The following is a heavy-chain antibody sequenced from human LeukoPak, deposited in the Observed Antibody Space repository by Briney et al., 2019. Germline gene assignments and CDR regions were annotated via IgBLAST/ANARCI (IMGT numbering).Heavy chain of an antibody. V-gene: IGHV4-59*13. CDR1: GGSISTYY. Sequence: PSETLSLTCTVSGGSISTYYWSWIRQAPGKGLEWIGYISYSGNTNYNPSLMSRATISVDTSKHQFSLQLTSVAAADTAVYYCARDKSLRGNWYGNDYWGQGILVTVSS. CDR3: ARDKSLRGNWYGNDY. CDR2: ISYSGNT. J-gene: IGHJ4*02. D-gene: IGHD1-1*01.